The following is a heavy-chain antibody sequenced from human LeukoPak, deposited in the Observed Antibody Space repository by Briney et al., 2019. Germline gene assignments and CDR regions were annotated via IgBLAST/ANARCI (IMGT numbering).Heavy chain of an antibody. J-gene: IGHJ4*02. CDR3: ARDFLRCSGGSCYPGAPSYYFDY. Sequence: GRSLRLSCAASGFTFSSYAMHWVRQAPGKGLEWVAVISYDGSNKYYADSVKGRLTISRDNSKNTLYLQMNSLRAEDTAVYYCARDFLRCSGGSCYPGAPSYYFDYWGQGTLVTVSS. CDR2: ISYDGSNK. CDR1: GFTFSSYA. D-gene: IGHD2-15*01. V-gene: IGHV3-30-3*01.